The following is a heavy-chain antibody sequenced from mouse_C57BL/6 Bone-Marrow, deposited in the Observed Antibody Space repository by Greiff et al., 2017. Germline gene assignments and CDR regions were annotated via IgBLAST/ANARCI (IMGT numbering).Heavy chain of an antibody. D-gene: IGHD2-1*01. J-gene: IGHJ4*01. CDR2: IAPENGDT. Sequence: EVQLQQSGAELVRPGASVKLSCTASGFNFKDDYMHWVKQRPEQGLEWIGWIAPENGDTEYDSKFQGQATITADTSSNTAYLQISSLTSEYAAIYYCNLYDGNSYAMDYWGQGTSVTVAS. CDR3: NLYDGNSYAMDY. V-gene: IGHV14-4*01. CDR1: GFNFKDDY.